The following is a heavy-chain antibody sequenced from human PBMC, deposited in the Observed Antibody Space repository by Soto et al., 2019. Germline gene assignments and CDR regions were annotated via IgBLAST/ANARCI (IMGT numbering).Heavy chain of an antibody. CDR2: IYSGGST. J-gene: IGHJ5*02. D-gene: IGHD1-1*01. CDR1: GFTVSSNY. CDR3: ARGTYVYNGRWFDP. V-gene: IGHV3-66*01. Sequence: EVQLVESGGGLVQPGGSLRLSCAASGFTVSSNYMSWVRQAPGKGLEWVSVIYSGGSTYYADSVKGRFTISRDNSKNTLYLQMNSLRAEDTAVYYCARGTYVYNGRWFDPWGQGTLVTVSS.